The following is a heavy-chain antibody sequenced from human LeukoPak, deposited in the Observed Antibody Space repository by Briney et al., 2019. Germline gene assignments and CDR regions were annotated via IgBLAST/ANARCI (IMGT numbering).Heavy chain of an antibody. CDR1: GFTFSSYE. J-gene: IGHJ3*02. Sequence: VGSLRLSCAASGFTFSSYEMNWVRQAPGKGLEWVPYISSSGSTIYYADSVKGRSTISRDNAKNSLYLQMNSLRAEDTAVYYCARALRFDIVVVPAAPGAFDIWGQGTMVTVSS. CDR3: ARALRFDIVVVPAAPGAFDI. V-gene: IGHV3-48*03. D-gene: IGHD2-2*01. CDR2: ISSSGSTI.